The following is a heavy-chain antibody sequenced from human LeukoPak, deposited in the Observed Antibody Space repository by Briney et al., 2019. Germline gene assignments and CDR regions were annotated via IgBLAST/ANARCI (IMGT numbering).Heavy chain of an antibody. CDR1: GSSFTSYW. CDR3: ASGGARDSPYSSSWYYFDY. V-gene: IGHV5-51*01. D-gene: IGHD6-13*01. Sequence: GESLQISCEGSGSSFTSYWIGWVRQLPGKGLEWMGIIYPGDSDTRYSPSFQGQVTISADKSISTAYLQWSSLKASDTAMYYCASGGARDSPYSSSWYYFDYWGQGTLVTVSS. CDR2: IYPGDSDT. J-gene: IGHJ4*02.